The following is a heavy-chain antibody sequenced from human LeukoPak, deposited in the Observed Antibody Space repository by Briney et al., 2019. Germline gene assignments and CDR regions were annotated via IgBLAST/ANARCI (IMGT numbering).Heavy chain of an antibody. Sequence: ASAKVSCKASGYTFTGYYMHWVRQAPGQGLEWMGRINPNSGDTSYAQKFQGRVTMTRDTSISTAYMELSRLRSDDTAVYYCAREYCSGGICYAYFDYWGQGTLVTVSS. CDR2: INPNSGDT. V-gene: IGHV1-2*06. CDR3: AREYCSGGICYAYFDY. CDR1: GYTFTGYY. D-gene: IGHD2-15*01. J-gene: IGHJ4*02.